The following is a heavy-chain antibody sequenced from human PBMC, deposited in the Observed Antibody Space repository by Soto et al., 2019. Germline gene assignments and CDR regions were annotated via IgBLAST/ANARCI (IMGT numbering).Heavy chain of an antibody. CDR1: GFTFSSYE. D-gene: IGHD5-18*01. CDR3: AKGGYKYGLDP. CDR2: ISSSGETV. V-gene: IGHV3-48*03. J-gene: IGHJ5*02. Sequence: GGSLRLSCEVSGFTFSSYEMYWVRQAPGKGLEWVAYISSSGETVYYAGSVQGRFTISRDNAKNSLYLQMSSLGAEDTAVYYCAKGGYKYGLDPWGQGTLVTVSS.